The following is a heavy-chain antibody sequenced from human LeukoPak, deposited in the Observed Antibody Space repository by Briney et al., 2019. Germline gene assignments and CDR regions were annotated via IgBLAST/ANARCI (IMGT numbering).Heavy chain of an antibody. V-gene: IGHV4-39*01. Sequence: SETLSLTCAVSGGSISSNSYYWGWIRQPPGKGLEWIGSIYYSGSTHYNPSLKSRVTISVDTSKNQFSLKLSSVTAADTAVYYCARGRGSSAYWGQGTLVTVSS. CDR3: ARGRGSSAY. CDR2: IYYSGST. CDR1: GGSISSNSYY. D-gene: IGHD3-22*01. J-gene: IGHJ4*02.